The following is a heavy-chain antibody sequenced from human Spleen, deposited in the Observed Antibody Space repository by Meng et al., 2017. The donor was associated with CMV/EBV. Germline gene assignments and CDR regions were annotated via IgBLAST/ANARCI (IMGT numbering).Heavy chain of an antibody. J-gene: IGHJ4*02. V-gene: IGHV3-48*04. Sequence: GESLKISCAASGFTFSSHSMNWVRQAPGKGLEWVSYISTSSGTIHYADSVKGRFTISRDNAKNSLYLQMNSLRAEDTAVYYCARARAARHFDYWGQGTLVTVSS. CDR1: GFTFSSHS. D-gene: IGHD6-6*01. CDR2: ISTSSGTI. CDR3: ARARAARHFDY.